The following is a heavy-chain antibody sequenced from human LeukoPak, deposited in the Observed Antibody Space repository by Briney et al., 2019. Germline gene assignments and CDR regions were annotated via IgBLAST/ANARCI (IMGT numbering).Heavy chain of an antibody. CDR2: ISYDGSNK. J-gene: IGHJ4*02. Sequence: GGSLRLSCAASGFTFSSYAMHWVRQAPGKGLEWVAVISYDGSNKYYADSVKGRFTISRDNSKNTLYLQMNSLRAEDTAVYYCARDQVGLELVPAAIGYWGQGTLVTVSS. D-gene: IGHD2-2*02. V-gene: IGHV3-30-3*01. CDR3: ARDQVGLELVPAAIGY. CDR1: GFTFSSYA.